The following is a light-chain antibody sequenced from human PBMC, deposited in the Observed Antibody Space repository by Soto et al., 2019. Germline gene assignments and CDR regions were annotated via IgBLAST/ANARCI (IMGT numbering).Light chain of an antibody. CDR2: DAS. Sequence: EIVLTQSPGTLSLSRGERATLSCRSSQSVSSSYLAWYQQKPGQAPRLLIYDASSRATGIPDRFSGSGSGTDFTLTISRLEPVDFAVYYCQQYGSSPTFGQGTKVEIK. CDR3: QQYGSSPT. CDR1: QSVSSSY. V-gene: IGKV3-20*01. J-gene: IGKJ1*01.